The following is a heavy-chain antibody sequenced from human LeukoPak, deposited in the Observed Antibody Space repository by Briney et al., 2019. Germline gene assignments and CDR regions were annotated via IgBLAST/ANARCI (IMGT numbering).Heavy chain of an antibody. CDR3: ARDHTEDYYGSGSYYNDWFDP. Sequence: SETLSLTCTVSGGSISSYYWSWIWQPAGKGLEWIGRIYTSGSTNYNPSLKSRVTMSVDTSKNQFSLKLSSVTAADTAVYYCARDHTEDYYGSGSYYNDWFDPWGQGTLVTVSS. CDR2: IYTSGST. D-gene: IGHD3-10*01. J-gene: IGHJ5*02. CDR1: GGSISSYY. V-gene: IGHV4-4*07.